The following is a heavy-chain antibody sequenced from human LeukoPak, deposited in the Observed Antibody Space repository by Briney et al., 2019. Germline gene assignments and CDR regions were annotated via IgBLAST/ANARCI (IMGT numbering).Heavy chain of an antibody. Sequence: GASVKVSCKASGGSFSDYPINWVRQAPGQGLEWLGGIIPKYSASNYAQAFQGRVTITADESTNTVYMEMSGLRPDDTAVHYCVRPDRIFGVPAAFDAWGQGTLVAVSS. CDR1: GGSFSDYP. D-gene: IGHD3-3*02. V-gene: IGHV1-69*01. CDR3: VRPDRIFGVPAAFDA. J-gene: IGHJ3*01. CDR2: IIPKYSAS.